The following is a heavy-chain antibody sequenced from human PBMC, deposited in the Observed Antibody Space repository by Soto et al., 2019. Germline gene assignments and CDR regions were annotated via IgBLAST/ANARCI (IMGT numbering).Heavy chain of an antibody. J-gene: IGHJ4*02. D-gene: IGHD3-22*01. CDR3: TTGSYYYDSSGIEYYFDY. CDR1: GFAFSNAW. CDR2: IKSKTDGGTT. V-gene: IGHV3-15*07. Sequence: PGGSLRLSCAASGFAFSNAWMNWVRQAPGKGLEWVGRIKSKTDGGTTDYVAPVKGRFTISRDDSKNTLYLQMNSLKTEDTAVYYCTTGSYYYDSSGIEYYFDYWGQGTLVTVSS.